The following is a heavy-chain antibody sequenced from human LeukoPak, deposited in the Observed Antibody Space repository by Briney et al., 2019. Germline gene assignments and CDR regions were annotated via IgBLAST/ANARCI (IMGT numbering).Heavy chain of an antibody. CDR1: GGSISSGDYY. CDR2: IYHSGST. Sequence: TSETLSLTCTVSGGSISSGDYYWSWIRQPPGKGLEWIGYIYHSGSTYYNPSLKSRVTISVDTSKNQFSLKLSSVTAADTAVYYCARDRGPNYGDFDYWGQGTLVTVSS. J-gene: IGHJ4*02. D-gene: IGHD4-17*01. CDR3: ARDRGPNYGDFDY. V-gene: IGHV4-30-4*01.